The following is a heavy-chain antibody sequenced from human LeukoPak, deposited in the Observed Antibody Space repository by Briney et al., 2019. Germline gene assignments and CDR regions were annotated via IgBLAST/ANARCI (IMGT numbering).Heavy chain of an antibody. Sequence: HPGGSLRLSCAASGFTFSSHAMSWVRQAPGKGLEWVSTISESGSSTFYADSVKGRFTISRDNSKNTLYLQMNSLRAEDTAVYYCAKSYVKWLRVDCWGQGTLVTVSS. CDR1: GFTFSSHA. J-gene: IGHJ4*02. CDR2: ISESGSST. V-gene: IGHV3-23*01. D-gene: IGHD5-12*01. CDR3: AKSYVKWLRVDC.